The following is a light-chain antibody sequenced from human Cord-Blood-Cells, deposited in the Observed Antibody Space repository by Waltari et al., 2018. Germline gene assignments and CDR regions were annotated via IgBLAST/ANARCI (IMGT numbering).Light chain of an antibody. J-gene: IGKJ1*01. CDR3: QQYYSLWT. CDR1: QSVLYSSNNKNY. Sequence: IVMTQSPDSLAVSLGERATINCKSSQSVLYSSNNKNYLAWYQQKPGQPPKLLIYWAPTRESGVPDRFSGSGSGTDFTLTISSLQAEDVAVYYCQQYYSLWTFGQGTKVEIK. V-gene: IGKV4-1*01. CDR2: WAP.